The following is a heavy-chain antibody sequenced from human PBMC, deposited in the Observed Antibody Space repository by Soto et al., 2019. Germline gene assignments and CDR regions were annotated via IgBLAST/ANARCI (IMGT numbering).Heavy chain of an antibody. J-gene: IGHJ4*02. CDR1: GDSVSSNSAA. Sequence: QSQTLSLTCAISGDSVSSNSAAWNWIRQSPSRGLEWLGRTYYRSKWYNDYAESVKSRITINPDTSKNQFSLQLNSVTPEDTAVYYCARRVAAAEDFDYWGQGTLVTVSS. V-gene: IGHV6-1*01. D-gene: IGHD6-13*01. CDR2: TYYRSKWYN. CDR3: ARRVAAAEDFDY.